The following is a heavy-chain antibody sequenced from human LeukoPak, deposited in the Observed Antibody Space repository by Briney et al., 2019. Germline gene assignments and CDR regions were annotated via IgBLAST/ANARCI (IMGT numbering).Heavy chain of an antibody. CDR2: INPGGGST. D-gene: IGHD5-18*01. CDR3: AIGRYSYGLQLDY. CDR1: GYTFTTYY. Sequence: ASVKVSCKASGYTFTTYYMHWVRQAPGQGLEWMGIINPGGGSTSYAQKFQGRVTMTEDTSTDTAYMELSSLRSEDTAVYYCAIGRYSYGLQLDYWGQGTLVTVSS. V-gene: IGHV1-46*01. J-gene: IGHJ4*01.